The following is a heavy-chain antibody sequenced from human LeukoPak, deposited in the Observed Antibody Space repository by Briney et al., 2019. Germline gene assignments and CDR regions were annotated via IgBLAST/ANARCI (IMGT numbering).Heavy chain of an antibody. CDR3: ARTSRYSSSSRAAARFDY. CDR2: INPNSGGT. Sequence: ASVKVSCRASGYTFTGYYMHWVRQAPGQGLEWMGWINPNSGGTNYAQKFQGRVTMTRDTSISTAYMELSRLRSDDTAVYYCARTSRYSSSSRAAARFDYWGQGTLVTVSS. J-gene: IGHJ4*02. V-gene: IGHV1-2*02. D-gene: IGHD6-6*01. CDR1: GYTFTGYY.